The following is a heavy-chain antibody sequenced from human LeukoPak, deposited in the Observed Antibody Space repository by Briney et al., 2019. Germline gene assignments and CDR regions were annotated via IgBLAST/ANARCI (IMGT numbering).Heavy chain of an antibody. Sequence: ASVKVSCKASGGTFSSYAISWGRQAPGRWLELMGGIIPISGTANYAQKFQGRVTITADESTSTAYMELSSLRSEDTAVYYCARSRVAGRFDYWGQGTLVTVSS. CDR2: IIPISGTA. CDR1: GGTFSSYA. CDR3: ARSRVAGRFDY. V-gene: IGHV1-69*13. D-gene: IGHD6-19*01. J-gene: IGHJ4*02.